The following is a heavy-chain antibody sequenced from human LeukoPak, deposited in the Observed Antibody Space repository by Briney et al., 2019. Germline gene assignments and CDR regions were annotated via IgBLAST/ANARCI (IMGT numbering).Heavy chain of an antibody. Sequence: KTSETLSLTCTVSGGSISSSSYYWGWIRQPPGKGLEWIGSIYYSGSTYYNPSLKSRVTISVDTSKNQFSLKLSSVTAADTSVHYCARRFRSGYFDYWGQGTLVTVSS. V-gene: IGHV4-39*01. D-gene: IGHD6-19*01. CDR2: IYYSGST. CDR3: ARRFRSGYFDY. CDR1: GGSISSSSYY. J-gene: IGHJ4*02.